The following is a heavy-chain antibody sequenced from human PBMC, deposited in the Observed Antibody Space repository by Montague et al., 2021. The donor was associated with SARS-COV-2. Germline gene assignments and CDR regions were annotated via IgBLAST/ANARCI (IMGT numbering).Heavy chain of an antibody. J-gene: IGHJ6*02. Sequence: QSGAEVKKPGESLKISCKASGYSFPTYWIGWVRQMPGKGLEWMGAIYPRDADTRYSPSFQGQVTISADKSVSTAYLQSSSLKASDTAMYYCARHVGITMVRGVIISDYYYGMDVWGQGTTVTVSS. CDR1: GYSFPTYW. D-gene: IGHD3-10*01. V-gene: IGHV5-51*01. CDR3: ARHVGITMVRGVIISDYYYGMDV. CDR2: IYPRDADT.